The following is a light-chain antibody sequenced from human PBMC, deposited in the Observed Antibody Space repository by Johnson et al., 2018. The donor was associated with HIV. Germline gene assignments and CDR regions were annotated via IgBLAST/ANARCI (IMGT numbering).Light chain of an antibody. Sequence: QSVLTQPPSVSAAQGQKVTISCSGSSSNIGNNYVSWYQQLPGTAPKLLIYENTKRPSGIPDRFYGPKSGTSATLAITGLHTGDEADYYCGTWETSLSAGGHFGAGTRVTVL. CDR2: ENT. J-gene: IGLJ1*01. CDR1: SSNIGNNY. CDR3: GTWETSLSAGGH. V-gene: IGLV1-51*01.